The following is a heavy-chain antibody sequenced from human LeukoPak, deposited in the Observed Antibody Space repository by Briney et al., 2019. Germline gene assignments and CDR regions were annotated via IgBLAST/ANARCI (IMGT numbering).Heavy chain of an antibody. V-gene: IGHV4-34*01. Sequence: SETLSLTCAVYGGSFSGYYWSWIRQPPGKGLEWIGEIKHSGSTNYNPSLESRVTISVDTSKNQFSLKLSSVTAADTAVYYCARRRSYYDSSGYYYGNWFDPWGQGTLVTVSS. CDR3: ARRRSYYDSSGYYYGNWFDP. CDR1: GGSFSGYY. J-gene: IGHJ5*02. CDR2: IKHSGST. D-gene: IGHD3-22*01.